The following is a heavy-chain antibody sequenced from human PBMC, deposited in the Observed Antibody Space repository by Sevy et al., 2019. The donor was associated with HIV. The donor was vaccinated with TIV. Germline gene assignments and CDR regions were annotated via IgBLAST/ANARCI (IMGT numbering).Heavy chain of an antibody. V-gene: IGHV3-11*06. CDR2: ISSTSSYT. CDR3: ARETLDSSGVTFDP. Sequence: GGSLRLSCAASGFTFCDYYMSWIRQAPGKGLEWVSYISSTSSYTNYADSVKGRFTISRDNAKNSLYLQMNSLRAEDTAVYYCARETLDSSGVTFDPWGQGTLVTVSS. D-gene: IGHD3-22*01. J-gene: IGHJ5*02. CDR1: GFTFCDYY.